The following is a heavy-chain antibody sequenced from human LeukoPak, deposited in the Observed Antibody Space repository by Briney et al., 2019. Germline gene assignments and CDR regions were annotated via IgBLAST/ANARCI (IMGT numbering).Heavy chain of an antibody. J-gene: IGHJ4*02. D-gene: IGHD2-2*01. CDR1: GGTFSSYA. CDR2: INTNTGNP. Sequence: ASVKVSCKASGGTFSSYAISWVRQAPGQGLEWMGWINTNTGNPTYAQGFTGRFVFSLDTSVSTAYLQISSLKTEDTAVYFCTRVLYCSSTSCPPDYWGQGTLVTVSS. V-gene: IGHV7-4-1*02. CDR3: TRVLYCSSTSCPPDY.